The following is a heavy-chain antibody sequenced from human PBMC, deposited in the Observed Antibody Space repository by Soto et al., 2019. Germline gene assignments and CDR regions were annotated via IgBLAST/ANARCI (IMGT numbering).Heavy chain of an antibody. V-gene: IGHV1-3*01. J-gene: IGHJ6*02. Sequence: QVQLVQSGAEVKKPGASVKLSCKAYEYTFISHKIHWVRQAPGQGLEWMGWIHPADDNTKHSKKLQGRVNISSDTYASTVYMELISLTFEDTAMYYCTGDGEVGSAFGMDVWGQGTTVTVSS. CDR2: IHPADDNT. CDR3: TGDGEVGSAFGMDV. D-gene: IGHD1-26*01. CDR1: EYTFISHK.